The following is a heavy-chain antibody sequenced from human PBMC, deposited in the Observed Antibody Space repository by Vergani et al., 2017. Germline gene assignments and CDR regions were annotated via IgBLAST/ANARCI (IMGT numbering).Heavy chain of an antibody. J-gene: IGHJ3*02. CDR1: GFTFSSYA. Sequence: EVQLLESGGGLVQPGGSLRLSCAASGFTFSSYAMSWVRQAPGKGLEWVSATSGSGGSTYYADSVKGRFTISRDNSKNTLYLQMNSLRAEDTAVYYCAKITTGLYDILTGYGAFDIWGQGTMVTVSS. D-gene: IGHD3-9*01. CDR2: TSGSGGST. CDR3: AKITTGLYDILTGYGAFDI. V-gene: IGHV3-23*01.